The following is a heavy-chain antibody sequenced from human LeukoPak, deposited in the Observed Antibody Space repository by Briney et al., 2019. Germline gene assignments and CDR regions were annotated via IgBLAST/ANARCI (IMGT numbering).Heavy chain of an antibody. CDR1: GYTFTGYY. D-gene: IGHD3-22*01. Sequence: ASMTVSCKASGYTFTGYYMHWVRQAPGQGHEWMGWINPNSGGTNYAQKFQGRVTMTRDTSISTAYMELRRLRSDDTAVYYCARGPGYYYDSSGYYYGYWGQGTLVTVSS. V-gene: IGHV1-2*02. J-gene: IGHJ4*02. CDR3: ARGPGYYYDSSGYYYGY. CDR2: INPNSGGT.